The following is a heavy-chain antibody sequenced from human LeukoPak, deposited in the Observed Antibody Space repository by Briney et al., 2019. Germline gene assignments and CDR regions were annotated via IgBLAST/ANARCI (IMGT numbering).Heavy chain of an antibody. Sequence: SEALSLTCAVYGGSFSGYYWSWIRQPPGKGLEWIGEINHSGSTNYNPSLKSRVTISVDTSKNQFSLKLSSVTAADTAVYYCARGRGLGPSYYYYGMDVWGQGTTVTVSS. V-gene: IGHV4-34*01. J-gene: IGHJ6*02. CDR3: ARGRGLGPSYYYYGMDV. CDR2: INHSGST. D-gene: IGHD3/OR15-3a*01. CDR1: GGSFSGYY.